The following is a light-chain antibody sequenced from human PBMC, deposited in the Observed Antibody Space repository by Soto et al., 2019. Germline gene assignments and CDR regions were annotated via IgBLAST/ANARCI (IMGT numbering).Light chain of an antibody. V-gene: IGKV1-5*03. Sequence: DIQMTQSPSTLSASVGDRVTITCRASQSISSWLAWYQQKPGKAPKLLIYKASTLESGVPSNFSGSGSGTEFSLTISSLQPEDFATYYCQQYKSYPWTFGQGTKVDIK. CDR1: QSISSW. J-gene: IGKJ1*01. CDR3: QQYKSYPWT. CDR2: KAS.